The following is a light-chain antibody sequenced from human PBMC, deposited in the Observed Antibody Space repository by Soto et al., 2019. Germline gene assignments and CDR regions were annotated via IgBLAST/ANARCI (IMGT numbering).Light chain of an antibody. CDR1: SSDVGGYNY. CDR3: SSYAGSNNFVYV. Sequence: QSVLAQPPSASGSPGQSVTISCTGTSSDVGGYNYVSWYQQHPGKAPKLIISDVSKRPSGVPDRFSGSKSGNTASLTVSGLQAEDEADYFCSSYAGSNNFVYVFATGTKVNVL. V-gene: IGLV2-8*01. J-gene: IGLJ1*01. CDR2: DVS.